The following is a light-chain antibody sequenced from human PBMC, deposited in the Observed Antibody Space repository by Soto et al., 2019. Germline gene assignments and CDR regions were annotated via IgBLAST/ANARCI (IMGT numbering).Light chain of an antibody. Sequence: QSVLTQPASVSGSPGQSITISCTGTSSDIGGYNYVSWYQQYPGKAPKLMIFGVSDRPSGVSNRFSGSKSGTTASLTISGLQAEDEADYYCSSYKTSSTVVVVGGGTKVTVL. CDR3: SSYKTSSTVVV. V-gene: IGLV2-14*01. CDR1: SSDIGGYNY. J-gene: IGLJ2*01. CDR2: GVS.